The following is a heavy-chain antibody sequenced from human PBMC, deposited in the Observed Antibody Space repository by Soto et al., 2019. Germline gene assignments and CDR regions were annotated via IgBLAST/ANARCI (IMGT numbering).Heavy chain of an antibody. Sequence: QVQVVESGGGVVQPGRSLRLSCAASGFTFSSFGMHWVRQAPGKGLEWVSLIWYDGSKKSYGDSVKGRFTISRDNSRKTVYLKMNSLRADDTAVFYCAVNASYYSLWSGCLPSRNGMDVWSQGTTVTVSS. CDR3: AVNASYYSLWSGCLPSRNGMDV. CDR1: GFTFSSFG. CDR2: IWYDGSKK. V-gene: IGHV3-33*01. D-gene: IGHD3-3*01. J-gene: IGHJ6*02.